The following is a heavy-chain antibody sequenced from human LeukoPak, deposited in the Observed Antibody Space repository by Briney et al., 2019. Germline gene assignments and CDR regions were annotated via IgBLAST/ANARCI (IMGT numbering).Heavy chain of an antibody. V-gene: IGHV4-31*03. CDR3: ARFYGGNSGMLPRATFDI. CDR1: GCSLSSGGYY. CDR2: IYYSGST. D-gene: IGHD4-23*01. J-gene: IGHJ3*02. Sequence: SETLSLTRTVSGCSLSSGGYYWSWIRQHPEKAVEWIGYIYYSGSTYYNQSLKSRVTISVDKSKNQFSLKLSSATAADTAVYYCARFYGGNSGMLPRATFDIWGQGTMVTVSS.